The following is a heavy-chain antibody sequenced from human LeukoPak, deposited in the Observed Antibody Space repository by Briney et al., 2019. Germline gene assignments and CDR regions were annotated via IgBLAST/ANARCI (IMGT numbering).Heavy chain of an antibody. J-gene: IGHJ4*02. CDR3: ARAWNFDY. V-gene: IGHV5-51*04. Sequence: GESLKISCKGSGYSFTNYWIAWVRQIPGRGLKWMVIINPSDSDTRYSPSFQGQLTISADKPISTAYLQWSSLKASDSAMYYCARAWNFDYWGQGTLVTVSS. CDR1: GYSFTNYW. D-gene: IGHD1-1*01. CDR2: INPSDSDT.